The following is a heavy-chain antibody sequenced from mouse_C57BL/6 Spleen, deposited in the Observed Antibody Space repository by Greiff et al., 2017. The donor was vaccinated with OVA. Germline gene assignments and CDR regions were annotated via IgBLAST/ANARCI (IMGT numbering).Heavy chain of an antibody. D-gene: IGHD2-14*01. Sequence: VQLMESGAELVRPGASVKLSCKASGYTFTTYGINWVKQSTGQGLEWIGEINPSSGNTYYTDKFKGKATLTADKASSTEYMELRSLRSGDSAVYMCASASRYVAMDYWGQGTSVTVSS. CDR3: ASASRYVAMDY. CDR1: GYTFTTYG. V-gene: IGHV1-81*01. J-gene: IGHJ4*01. CDR2: INPSSGNT.